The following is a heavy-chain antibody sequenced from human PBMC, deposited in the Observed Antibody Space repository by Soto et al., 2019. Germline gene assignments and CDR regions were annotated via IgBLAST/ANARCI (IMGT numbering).Heavy chain of an antibody. CDR1: GFTFSNYA. V-gene: IGHV3-23*01. CDR2: ISGSGGST. D-gene: IGHD6-13*01. Sequence: PGGSLRLSCAASGFTFSNYAVTWVRQAPGKGLEWVSTISGSGGSTYYADSVKGRFTISRDNSKNTLYLQKNSLRAEDTAVYYCAKDQGSSWYEIDYWGQGTLVTAPQ. CDR3: AKDQGSSWYEIDY. J-gene: IGHJ4*02.